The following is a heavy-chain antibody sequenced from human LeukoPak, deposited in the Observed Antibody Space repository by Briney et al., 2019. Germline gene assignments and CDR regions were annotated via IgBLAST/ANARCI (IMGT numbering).Heavy chain of an antibody. D-gene: IGHD5-12*01. J-gene: IGHJ6*03. V-gene: IGHV1-2*02. CDR2: INPNSGGT. CDR1: GYTFTGYY. CDR3: ARESWDIVATTDYYYYYMDV. Sequence: ASVKVSCKASGYTFTGYYMHWVRQAPGQGLEWMGWINPNSGGTNYAQKFQGRVTMTRDTSISTAYMELSRLRSDDTAVFYCARESWDIVATTDYYYYYMDVWGKGTAVTISS.